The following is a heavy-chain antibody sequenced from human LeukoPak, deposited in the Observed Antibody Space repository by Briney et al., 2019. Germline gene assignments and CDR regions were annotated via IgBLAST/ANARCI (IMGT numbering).Heavy chain of an antibody. Sequence: ASVKVSCKASGYTFTSYYMHWVRQAPGQGLEWMGIINPSGGSTSYAQKFQGRVTMTRDTSTSTAYMELSRLRSDDTAVYYCARDFAGGGSPGVDPWGQGTLVTVSS. V-gene: IGHV1-46*01. CDR2: INPSGGST. CDR1: GYTFTSYY. CDR3: ARDFAGGGSPGVDP. D-gene: IGHD2-15*01. J-gene: IGHJ5*02.